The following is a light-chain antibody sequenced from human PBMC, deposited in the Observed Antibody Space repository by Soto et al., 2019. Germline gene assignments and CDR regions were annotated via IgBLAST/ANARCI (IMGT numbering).Light chain of an antibody. CDR2: DAS. Sequence: EIVLTKSPATLSLSPGESATLYCRASQSVSSYLAWYQQKPGQAPRLLIYDASNRATGIPARFSGSGSGTDFTLTISSLEPEDFAVYYCQQRSNWPLTFGGGTKVDIK. CDR3: QQRSNWPLT. J-gene: IGKJ4*01. CDR1: QSVSSY. V-gene: IGKV3-11*01.